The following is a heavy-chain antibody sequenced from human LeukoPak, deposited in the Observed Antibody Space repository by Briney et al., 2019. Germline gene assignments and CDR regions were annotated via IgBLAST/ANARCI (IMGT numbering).Heavy chain of an antibody. CDR3: ARARLGSSASADC. CDR1: GYTFTSYH. V-gene: IGHV1-46*01. D-gene: IGHD6-19*01. CDR2: INPSGGSA. Sequence: GASVKVSCKASGYTFTSYHMHWVRQAPGQGLEWRGIINPSGGSATYAQKFQGRVTMTRDTSTSTVYMEVSSLRSEDTAVYYCARARLGSSASADCWGQGTLVTVSS. J-gene: IGHJ4*02.